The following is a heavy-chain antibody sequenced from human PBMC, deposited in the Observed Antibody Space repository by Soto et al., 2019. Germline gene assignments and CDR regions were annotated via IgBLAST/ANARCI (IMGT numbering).Heavy chain of an antibody. Sequence: EVQLVESGGGVVQPGGSLRLSCAASGFTFSSYSMNWVRQAPGKGLEWVSYISSSSSTIYYADSVKGRFTISRDNAKNSLYLQMNSLRAEDTAVYYCARDPSDDFDWLVYYFDYWGQGTLVTVSS. D-gene: IGHD3-9*01. CDR2: ISSSSSTI. CDR3: ARDPSDDFDWLVYYFDY. J-gene: IGHJ4*02. CDR1: GFTFSSYS. V-gene: IGHV3-48*01.